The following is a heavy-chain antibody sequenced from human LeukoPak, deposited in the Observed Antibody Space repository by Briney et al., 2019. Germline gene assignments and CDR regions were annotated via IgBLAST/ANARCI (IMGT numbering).Heavy chain of an antibody. CDR3: ARHGGAYSFDQ. CDR1: GFTFSSYR. CDR2: IYDIGNT. Sequence: PGGSLRLSCAASGFTFSSYRMNWVRQPPGKGLEWIGCIYDIGNTNYNPSLKSRVTISVDTSKNQFSLKLSSVTAADTAVYYCARHGGAYSFDQWGQGTLVTVSS. J-gene: IGHJ4*02. V-gene: IGHV4-59*08. D-gene: IGHD4-11*01.